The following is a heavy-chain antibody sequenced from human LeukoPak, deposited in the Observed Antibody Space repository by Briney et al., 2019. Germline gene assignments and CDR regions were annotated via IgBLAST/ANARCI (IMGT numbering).Heavy chain of an antibody. CDR2: ISSSSSYI. V-gene: IGHV3-21*01. CDR3: ARRGYCTGGTCQYYYYYMDV. D-gene: IGHD2-8*02. J-gene: IGHJ6*03. Sequence: GGSLRLSCAASGFTFSSYSMNWVRQAPGKWPEWVSSISSSSSYINYADSVKGRFTISRDNAKNSLYLQMNSPRVEDTAVCYCARRGYCTGGTCQYYYYYMDVWGKGTTVTVSS. CDR1: GFTFSSYS.